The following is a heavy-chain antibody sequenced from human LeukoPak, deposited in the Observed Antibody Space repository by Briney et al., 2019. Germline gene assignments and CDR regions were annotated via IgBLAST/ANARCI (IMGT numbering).Heavy chain of an antibody. Sequence: GASVKVSCKASGYTFTRYYMHWVRQAPGQGREWMGWINPNSGGTNYAQKFQGRVTMTRDTSISTAYMELSRLRSDDTAVYYCARTYDSSGYSHVGVDYWGQGTLVTVSS. CDR3: ARTYDSSGYSHVGVDY. V-gene: IGHV1-2*02. CDR1: GYTFTRYY. CDR2: INPNSGGT. D-gene: IGHD3-22*01. J-gene: IGHJ4*02.